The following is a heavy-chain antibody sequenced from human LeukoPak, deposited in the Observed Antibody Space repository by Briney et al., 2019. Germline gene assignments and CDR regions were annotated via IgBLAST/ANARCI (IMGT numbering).Heavy chain of an antibody. V-gene: IGHV3-74*01. CDR3: ARGPTRANSTDY. CDR2: INSDGSST. D-gene: IGHD2/OR15-2a*01. J-gene: IGHJ4*02. Sequence: GGSLRLSCAASGFTFSSYWMHWVRQAPGKGLVWVSRINSDGSSTSYADSVKGRFTISRDNAKNSLYLQMNSLRAEDTAVYYCARGPTRANSTDYWGQGALVTVSS. CDR1: GFTFSSYW.